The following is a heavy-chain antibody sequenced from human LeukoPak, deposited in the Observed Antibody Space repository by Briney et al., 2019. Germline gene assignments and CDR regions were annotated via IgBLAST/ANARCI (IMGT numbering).Heavy chain of an antibody. CDR2: INPSGGST. CDR3: ARDGRRFFDWLLQGGSFDY. J-gene: IGHJ4*02. D-gene: IGHD3-9*01. CDR1: GYSFTGYY. V-gene: IGHV1-46*01. Sequence: GASVKVSCKASGYSFTGYYMHWVRQAPGQGLEWMGIINPSGGSTTYAQKFQGRVTMTRDMSTSTVYMELSSLRSEDTAVYYCARDGRRFFDWLLQGGSFDYWSQGTLVTVSS.